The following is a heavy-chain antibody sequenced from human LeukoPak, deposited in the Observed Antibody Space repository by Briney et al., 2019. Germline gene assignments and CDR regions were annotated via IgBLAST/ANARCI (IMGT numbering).Heavy chain of an antibody. D-gene: IGHD2-2*01. J-gene: IGHJ5*01. Sequence: GGSLRLSCAASGFIFRRYWMSWVRQAPGKGLEWVANIKQDGSEKYYVDSVKGRFTISRDNAKNSLYLQMNSLRAEDTAVYYCARGAGYCSSTGCYGSDWFDSWGQGALVTVSS. CDR2: IKQDGSEK. CDR3: ARGAGYCSSTGCYGSDWFDS. V-gene: IGHV3-7*05. CDR1: GFIFRRYW.